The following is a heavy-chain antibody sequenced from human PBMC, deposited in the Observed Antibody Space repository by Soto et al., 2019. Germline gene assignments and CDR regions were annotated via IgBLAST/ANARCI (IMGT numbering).Heavy chain of an antibody. Sequence: QLQLQESGPGLVKPSETLSLTCTVSGGSISSSSYYWGWIRQPPGKGLEWIGSIYYSGSTYYNPSLQSRVTISVDTSKKQFSLKLSSVTAADTAVYYCARREYYDSSGYWGQGTLVTVSS. CDR1: GGSISSSSYY. V-gene: IGHV4-39*01. D-gene: IGHD3-22*01. J-gene: IGHJ4*02. CDR2: IYYSGST. CDR3: ARREYYDSSGY.